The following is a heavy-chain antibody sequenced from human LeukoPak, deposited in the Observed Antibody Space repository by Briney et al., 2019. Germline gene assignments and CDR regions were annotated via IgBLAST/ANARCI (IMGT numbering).Heavy chain of an antibody. Sequence: ASVKVSCKVSGYTLTELSMHWVRQAPGNKLEWMGGFDPVDGETIYAQKFQGTVTMTEDTSPDTAYMDRGSLETGDPAVYSWATRVAAGRFSFDIWGQGTMVTVSS. CDR2: FDPVDGET. CDR3: ATRVAAGRFSFDI. D-gene: IGHD6-25*01. J-gene: IGHJ3*02. V-gene: IGHV1-24*01. CDR1: GYTLTELS.